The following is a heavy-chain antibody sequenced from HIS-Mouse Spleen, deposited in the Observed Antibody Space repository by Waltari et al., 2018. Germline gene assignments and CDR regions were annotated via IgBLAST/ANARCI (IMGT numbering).Heavy chain of an antibody. CDR1: GCSISSRSYY. Sequence: QLQLQESGPGLVKPSETLSLTCTVSGCSISSRSYYWGLNRQPPGKGLEWIGSIYYSGSTYYNPSLKSRVTISVDTSKNQFSLKLSSVTAADTAVYYCARLTAAGTYWGQGTLVTVSS. D-gene: IGHD6-13*01. CDR3: ARLTAAGTY. V-gene: IGHV4-39*07. CDR2: IYYSGST. J-gene: IGHJ4*02.